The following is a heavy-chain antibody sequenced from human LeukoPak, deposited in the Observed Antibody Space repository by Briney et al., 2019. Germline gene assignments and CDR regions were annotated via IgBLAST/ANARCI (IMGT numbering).Heavy chain of an antibody. D-gene: IGHD3-10*01. V-gene: IGHV1-8*01. CDR2: MNPNSGNT. Sequence: VASVKVSCKASGYTFTSYDINWVRQATGQGLEWMGWMNPNSGNTGYAQKFQGRVTMTRNTSISTAYMELSSLRSEDTAVYYCARGGAVHPYYYYYGMDVWGQGTTVTVSS. CDR1: GYTFTSYD. CDR3: ARGGAVHPYYYYYGMDV. J-gene: IGHJ6*02.